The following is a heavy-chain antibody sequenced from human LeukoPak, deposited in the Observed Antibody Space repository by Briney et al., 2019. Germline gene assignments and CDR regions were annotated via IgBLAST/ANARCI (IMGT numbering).Heavy chain of an antibody. V-gene: IGHV3-21*01. CDR3: ARDDGDSNYDYYMDV. J-gene: IGHJ6*03. CDR1: GFTFSSYS. CDR2: ISSSSSYI. Sequence: PGGSLRLSCAASGFTFSSYSMNWVRQAPGKGLEWVSSISSSSSYIYYADSVKGRFTISRDNAKNLLYLQMNSLRAEDTAVYYCARDDGDSNYDYYMDVWGKGTTVTVSS. D-gene: IGHD4-11*01.